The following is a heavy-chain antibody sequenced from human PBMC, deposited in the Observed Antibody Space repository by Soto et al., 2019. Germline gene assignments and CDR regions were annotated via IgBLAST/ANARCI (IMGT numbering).Heavy chain of an antibody. Sequence: GGSLRLSCAASGFTFSSYAMHWVRQAPGKGLEYVSAISSNGGSTYYAISVKGRFTISRDNSKNTLYLQMGSLRAEDMAVYYCARSTRGYSGYAPMYYFDYWGQGTLVTVSS. CDR2: ISSNGGST. V-gene: IGHV3-64*01. CDR3: ARSTRGYSGYAPMYYFDY. J-gene: IGHJ4*02. CDR1: GFTFSSYA. D-gene: IGHD5-12*01.